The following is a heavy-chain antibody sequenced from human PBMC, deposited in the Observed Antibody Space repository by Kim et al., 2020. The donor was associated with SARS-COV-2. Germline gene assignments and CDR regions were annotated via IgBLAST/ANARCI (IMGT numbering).Heavy chain of an antibody. D-gene: IGHD3-3*01. V-gene: IGHV3-48*03. J-gene: IGHJ4*02. Sequence: SVKGRFTISRDNAKNSLYLQMNSLRAEDTAVYYCARGIRFLEWLPHYFDYWGQGTLVTVSS. CDR3: ARGIRFLEWLPHYFDY.